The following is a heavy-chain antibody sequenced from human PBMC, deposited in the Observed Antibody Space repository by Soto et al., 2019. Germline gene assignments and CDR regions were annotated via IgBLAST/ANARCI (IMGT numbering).Heavy chain of an antibody. D-gene: IGHD4-17*01. Sequence: SETLSLTCTVSGGSISGDDYYWSWIRQPPGKGLEWIGYIYYSGSTYYNPSLKSRVTISVDTSKNQFSLKLSSVTAADTAVYYCARVDYGWYAFDIWGQGTMVTVSS. J-gene: IGHJ3*02. CDR3: ARVDYGWYAFDI. CDR1: GGSISGDDYY. V-gene: IGHV4-30-4*01. CDR2: IYYSGST.